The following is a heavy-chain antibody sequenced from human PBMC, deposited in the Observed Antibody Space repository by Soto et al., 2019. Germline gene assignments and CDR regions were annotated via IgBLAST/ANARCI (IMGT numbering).Heavy chain of an antibody. CDR2: FDPEDGET. D-gene: IGHD1-26*01. J-gene: IGHJ6*02. Sequence: GPSVKVSCKVSGYTLTELSMHWVRQAPGKGLEWMGGFDPEDGETIYAQKFQGRVTMTEDTSTDTAYMELSSLRSEDTAVYYCATDQSGEWELRDFYYGMDVWGQGTTVTVSS. CDR3: ATDQSGEWELRDFYYGMDV. V-gene: IGHV1-24*01. CDR1: GYTLTELS.